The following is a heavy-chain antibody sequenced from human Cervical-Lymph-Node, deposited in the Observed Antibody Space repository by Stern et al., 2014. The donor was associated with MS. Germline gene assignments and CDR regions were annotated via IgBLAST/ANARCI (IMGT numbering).Heavy chain of an antibody. CDR1: GYTFISYD. J-gene: IGHJ6*02. V-gene: IGHV1-8*01. Sequence: QVQLVQSGSQVRKPGASVKVSCQASGYTFISYDIFWVRQATGQGLEWMGWMNPNNANTGSAQKFQGRVTMTRNISISTAYMELSSLRSDDTAVYYCVRGGFSYGYGLDAWGQGTAVIVSS. D-gene: IGHD5-18*01. CDR3: VRGGFSYGYGLDA. CDR2: MNPNNANT.